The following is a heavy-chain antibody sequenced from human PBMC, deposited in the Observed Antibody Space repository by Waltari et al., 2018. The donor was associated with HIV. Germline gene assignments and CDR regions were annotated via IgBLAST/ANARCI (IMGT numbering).Heavy chain of an antibody. CDR3: ARRGVLTYYYTMDV. CDR2: LSYDGSDK. J-gene: IGHJ6*02. V-gene: IGHV3-33*05. CDR1: AFTFSTHA. D-gene: IGHD3-10*01. Sequence: QVQLLESGGGVVLPGTSLIISCSASAFTFSTHALHWLRQAPGKGLDWVAVLSYDGSDKYYADSVRGRFTISRDNSKNTLYLQMNNLRAEDTAVYFCARRGVLTYYYTMDVWGQGTTVTVSS.